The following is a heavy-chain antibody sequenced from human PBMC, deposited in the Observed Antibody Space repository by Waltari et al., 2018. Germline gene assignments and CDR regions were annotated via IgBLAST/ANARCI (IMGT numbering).Heavy chain of an antibody. CDR1: GGTFRSYA. Sequence: QVQLVQSGAAVQTPGSSVKVSCKASGGTFRSYAVSWVRQALGQGLEWMGRIIPIFGTANYAQKFQGRVTITADKSTSTAYMELSSLRSEDTAVYYCARVFTGQYFDLWGRGTLVTVSS. J-gene: IGHJ2*01. CDR3: ARVFTGQYFDL. CDR2: IIPIFGTA. D-gene: IGHD3-10*01. V-gene: IGHV1-69*08.